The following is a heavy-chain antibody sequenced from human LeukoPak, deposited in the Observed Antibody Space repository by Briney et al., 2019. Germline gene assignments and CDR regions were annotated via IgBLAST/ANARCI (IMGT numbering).Heavy chain of an antibody. Sequence: GGSLRLSCAASGFTFDDYVMHWVRQAPGKGLEWVSGISWNSGSIGYADSVKGRFTISRDNAKNSLYLQMNSLRAEDTALYYCAKDIGYSYGMDVWGQGTTVTVSS. CDR3: AKDIGYSYGMDV. CDR1: GFTFDDYV. D-gene: IGHD5-18*01. V-gene: IGHV3-9*01. CDR2: ISWNSGSI. J-gene: IGHJ6*02.